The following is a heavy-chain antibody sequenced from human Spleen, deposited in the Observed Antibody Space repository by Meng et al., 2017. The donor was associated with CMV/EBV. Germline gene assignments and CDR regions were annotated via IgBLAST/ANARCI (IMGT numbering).Heavy chain of an antibody. J-gene: IGHJ4*02. D-gene: IGHD3-3*01. Sequence: ASVKVSCKASEYTFTGYYMHWVRQAPGQGLEWMGWINPNSGGTNYAQKFQGRVTMTRDTSISTVYMELSRLRSDDTAVYYCARDVITFFGVINIFDAWGQGTLVTVSS. CDR2: INPNSGGT. CDR1: EYTFTGYY. V-gene: IGHV1-2*02. CDR3: ARDVITFFGVINIFDA.